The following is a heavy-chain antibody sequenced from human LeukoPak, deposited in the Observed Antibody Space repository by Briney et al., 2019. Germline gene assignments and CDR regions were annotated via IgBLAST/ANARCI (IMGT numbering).Heavy chain of an antibody. J-gene: IGHJ4*02. V-gene: IGHV3-30*18. CDR2: ISYDGSNK. CDR1: GFTFSSYG. CDR3: AKDHGGLYGATLPDY. D-gene: IGHD4-17*01. Sequence: PGRSLRLSCAASGFTFSSYGMHWVRQAPGKGLEWVAVISYDGSNKYYADSVKGRFTISRDSSKNTLYLQMNSLRAEDTAVYYCAKDHGGLYGATLPDYWGQGTLVTVSS.